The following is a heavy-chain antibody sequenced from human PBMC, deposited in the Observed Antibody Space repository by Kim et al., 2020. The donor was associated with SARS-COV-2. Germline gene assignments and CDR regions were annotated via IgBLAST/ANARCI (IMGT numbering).Heavy chain of an antibody. Sequence: GGSLRLSCAASGFTFSSYGMHWVRQAPGKGLEWVAVISYDGSNKYYADSVKGRFTISRDNSKNTLYLQMNSLRAEDTAVYYCAKGHLGIVAHPEPLMDVWGQGTTVTVSS. J-gene: IGHJ6*02. CDR3: AKGHLGIVAHPEPLMDV. D-gene: IGHD5-12*01. CDR2: ISYDGSNK. V-gene: IGHV3-30*18. CDR1: GFTFSSYG.